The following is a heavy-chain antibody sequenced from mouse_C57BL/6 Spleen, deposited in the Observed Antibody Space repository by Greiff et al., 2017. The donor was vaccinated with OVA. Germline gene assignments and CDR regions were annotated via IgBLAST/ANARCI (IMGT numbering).Heavy chain of an antibody. CDR3: ARGDYDYDAFAY. Sequence: QVQLKQPGAELVKPGASVKMSCKASGYTFTSYWITWVKQRPGQGLEWIGDIYPGSGSTNYNEKFKSKATLTVDTSSSTAYMQLSSLTSEDSAVYYCARGDYDYDAFAYWGQGTLVTVSA. CDR2: IYPGSGST. D-gene: IGHD2-4*01. CDR1: GYTFTSYW. J-gene: IGHJ3*01. V-gene: IGHV1-55*01.